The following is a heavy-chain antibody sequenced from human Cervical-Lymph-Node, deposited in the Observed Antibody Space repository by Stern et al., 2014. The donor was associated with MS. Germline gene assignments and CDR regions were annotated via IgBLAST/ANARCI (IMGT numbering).Heavy chain of an antibody. CDR3: TRELVDTAMGGFHDGMAV. CDR2: INPHMGGT. Sequence: VQLVQSGAEVKKPGASVRVSCKASGYTFTDYQIHWVRQAPGQGLEWMGWINPHMGGTNYAQKFRGRVTLTRDTSITTAYMELSRLRSDDTAVDDCTRELVDTAMGGFHDGMAVWGQGTTVTVAS. J-gene: IGHJ6*02. V-gene: IGHV1-2*02. CDR1: GYTFTDYQ. D-gene: IGHD5-18*01.